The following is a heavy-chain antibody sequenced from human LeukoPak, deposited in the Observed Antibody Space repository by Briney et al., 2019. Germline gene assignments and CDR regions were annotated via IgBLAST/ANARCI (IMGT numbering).Heavy chain of an antibody. V-gene: IGHV1-18*01. Sequence: GASVKVSCKASGYTFTSYGISWVRQAPGQGLEWMGWISAYNGNTNYAQKLQGRVTMTTDTSTSTAYMELRSLRSDDTAVYFCAREGGGSHFQGPHQKGNYFDYWGQGTLVTVSS. CDR1: GYTFTSYG. J-gene: IGHJ4*02. CDR2: ISAYNGNT. D-gene: IGHD1-26*01. CDR3: AREGGGSHFQGPHQKGNYFDY.